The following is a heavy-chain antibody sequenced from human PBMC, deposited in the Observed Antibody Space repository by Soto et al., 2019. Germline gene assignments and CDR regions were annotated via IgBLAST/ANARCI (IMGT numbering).Heavy chain of an antibody. CDR2: IYYSGST. Sequence: LSLTCTVSGGSISGYYWSWIRQPPGKGLEWIGYIYYSGSTNYNPSLKSRVTISVDTSKNQFSLKLSSVTAADTAVYYCARGEGRSSGWSWDYWGQGTLVTVSS. J-gene: IGHJ4*02. CDR1: GGSISGYY. CDR3: ARGEGRSSGWSWDY. V-gene: IGHV4-59*01. D-gene: IGHD6-19*01.